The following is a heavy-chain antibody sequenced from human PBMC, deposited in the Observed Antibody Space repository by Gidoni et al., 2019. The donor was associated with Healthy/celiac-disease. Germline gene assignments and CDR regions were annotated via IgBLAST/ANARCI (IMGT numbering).Heavy chain of an antibody. CDR2: INAGNGNT. V-gene: IGHV1-3*01. D-gene: IGHD2-2*01. Sequence: QVQLVQSGAEVKKPGASVKVSCKASGYTFTSYAMHWVRQAPGQRLEWMGWINAGNGNTKYSQKFQGRVTITRDTSASTAYMELSSLRSEDTAVYYCASNIVVVPARGRGDAFDIWGQGTMVTVSS. J-gene: IGHJ3*02. CDR3: ASNIVVVPARGRGDAFDI. CDR1: GYTFTSYA.